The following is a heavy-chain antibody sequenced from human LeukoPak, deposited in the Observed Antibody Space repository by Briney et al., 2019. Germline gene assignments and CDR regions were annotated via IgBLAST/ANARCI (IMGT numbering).Heavy chain of an antibody. Sequence: ASVKVSCKASGYTFTGYYMHWVLQAPGQGLEWMGWINPNSGGTNYAQKFQGRVTMTRDTSISTAYMELSRLRSDDTAVYYCARVGSYYDSSGYYGNYWGQGTLVTVSS. D-gene: IGHD3-22*01. CDR1: GYTFTGYY. J-gene: IGHJ4*02. CDR3: ARVGSYYDSSGYYGNY. V-gene: IGHV1-2*02. CDR2: INPNSGGT.